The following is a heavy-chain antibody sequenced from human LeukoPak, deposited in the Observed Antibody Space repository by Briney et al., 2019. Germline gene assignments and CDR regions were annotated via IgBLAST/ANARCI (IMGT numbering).Heavy chain of an antibody. J-gene: IGHJ6*03. CDR1: GGSISSGDYY. V-gene: IGHV4-30-4*08. D-gene: IGHD2-2*01. CDR2: IYYSGST. Sequence: SQTLSLTCTVSGGSISSGDYYWSWIRQPPGKGLEWIGYIYYSGSTYYNPSLKSRVTISVDTSKNQFSLKLSSVTAADTAVYYCATRTRSRNYYMDVWGKGTTVTVSS. CDR3: ATRTRSRNYYMDV.